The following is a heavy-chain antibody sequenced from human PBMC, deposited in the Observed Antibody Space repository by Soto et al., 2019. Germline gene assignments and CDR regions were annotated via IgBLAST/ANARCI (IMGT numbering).Heavy chain of an antibody. D-gene: IGHD6-25*01. Sequence: DVQLVESGGGLVQPGGSLRLSCAASGFTFSSYWMSWVRQAPGKGLEWVANIKQDGSEKYYVDSVNGRFTISRDSAKNSLYVQMNSLRAEDTAVYYCAREKRANGYFDYWGQGTLVTVSS. V-gene: IGHV3-7*01. CDR1: GFTFSSYW. J-gene: IGHJ4*02. CDR3: AREKRANGYFDY. CDR2: IKQDGSEK.